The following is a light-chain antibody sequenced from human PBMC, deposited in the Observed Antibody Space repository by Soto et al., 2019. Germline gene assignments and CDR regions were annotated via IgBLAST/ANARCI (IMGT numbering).Light chain of an antibody. CDR1: SSDVGGYNY. CDR2: EVS. Sequence: QSALTQPPSASGSPGQSVTISCTGTSSDVGGYNYVSWYQQHPGKAPKLMIYEVSKRPSGVPDRFSGSKSGNTASLTVSGLQAEDEADYYCSSYAGSNISDVVFGGGTKVTVL. CDR3: SSYAGSNISDVV. V-gene: IGLV2-8*01. J-gene: IGLJ2*01.